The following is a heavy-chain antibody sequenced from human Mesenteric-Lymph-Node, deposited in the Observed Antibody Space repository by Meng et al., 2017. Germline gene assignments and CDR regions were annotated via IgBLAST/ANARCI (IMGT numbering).Heavy chain of an antibody. J-gene: IGHJ4*02. CDR2: IVGGNGNERT. CDR1: GFTYSNYA. Sequence: GGSLRLSCAASGFTYSNYAMNWVRQAPGKGLEWVSTIVGGNGNERTWYADSVQGRFTISRDRSKSTVSLHMNGLRGEDTAVYYCAYSRGGHYYFDYWGQGTLVTVSS. CDR3: AYSRGGHYYFDY. V-gene: IGHV3-23*01. D-gene: IGHD2-15*01.